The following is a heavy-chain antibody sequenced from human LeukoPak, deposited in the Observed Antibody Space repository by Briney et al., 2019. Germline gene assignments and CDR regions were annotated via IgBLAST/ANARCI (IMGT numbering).Heavy chain of an antibody. D-gene: IGHD4-17*01. Sequence: ASVKVSCKASGYTFTGYFIQWVRQAPGQGLEWMGWINPNSGGTNYAQNFQGRVIMTRDTSITTAYMEVSSLRSDDTAVYYCARGQGDYGFDYWGQGTLVTVSS. CDR3: ARGQGDYGFDY. CDR1: GYTFTGYF. V-gene: IGHV1-2*02. J-gene: IGHJ4*02. CDR2: INPNSGGT.